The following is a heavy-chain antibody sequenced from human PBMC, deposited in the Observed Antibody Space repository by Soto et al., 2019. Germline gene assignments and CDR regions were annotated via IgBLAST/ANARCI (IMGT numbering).Heavy chain of an antibody. D-gene: IGHD6-6*01. V-gene: IGHV3-30*18. CDR2: ISYDGSNK. J-gene: IGHJ6*02. CDR1: GFTFSSYG. CDR3: AKDGHSSSYPYYYYYGMDV. Sequence: QVQLVESGGGVVQPGRSLRLSCAASGFTFSSYGMHWVRQAPGKGLEWVAVISYDGSNKYYADSVKGRFTISRENSKNTLYLQMNSLRAEDTAVYYCAKDGHSSSYPYYYYYGMDVWGQGTTVTVSS.